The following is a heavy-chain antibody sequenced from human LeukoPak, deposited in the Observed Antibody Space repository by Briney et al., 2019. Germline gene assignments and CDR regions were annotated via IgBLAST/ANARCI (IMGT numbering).Heavy chain of an antibody. D-gene: IGHD3-22*01. J-gene: IGHJ3*02. CDR2: ISVSGNT. CDR1: GFTLSRYA. CDR3: ARDHHRRLYDSQARDTFDI. V-gene: IGHV3-23*01. Sequence: GGSLRLSCAASGFTLSRYAMSWVREGPGKGLEQVSAISVSGNTYHAASVKGRFTISRDSSKNTLYLQMNSLRAEDTAVYYCARDHHRRLYDSQARDTFDIWGQGTMVTVSS.